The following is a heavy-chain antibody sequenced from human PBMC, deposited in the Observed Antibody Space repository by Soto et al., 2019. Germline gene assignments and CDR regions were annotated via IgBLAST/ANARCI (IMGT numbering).Heavy chain of an antibody. Sequence: SQTLSLTCTVSGGSISSYYWSWIRQPPGKGLEWIGYISYSGVTNYNPSLKSRVTISLDTSKNQFSLKLSSVTAADTAVYFCARAGGRSGYDFNYWGQGTLVTVSS. V-gene: IGHV4-59*01. D-gene: IGHD5-12*01. CDR1: GGSISSYY. CDR2: ISYSGVT. CDR3: ARAGGRSGYDFNY. J-gene: IGHJ4*02.